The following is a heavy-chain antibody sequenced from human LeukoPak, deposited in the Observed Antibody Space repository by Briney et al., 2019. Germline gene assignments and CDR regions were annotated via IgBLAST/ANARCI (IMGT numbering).Heavy chain of an antibody. V-gene: IGHV1-8*01. CDR2: MNPNSGNT. CDR1: GYTFTSYD. CDR3: ARGRRLRYFDWLPGRDYYMDV. D-gene: IGHD3-9*01. Sequence: ASVKVSCKASGYTFTSYDINWVRQATGQGLEWMGWMNPNSGNTGYAQKFQGRVTITRNTSISTAYMELSSLRSEDTAVYYCARGRRLRYFDWLPGRDYYMDVWGKGTTATVSS. J-gene: IGHJ6*03.